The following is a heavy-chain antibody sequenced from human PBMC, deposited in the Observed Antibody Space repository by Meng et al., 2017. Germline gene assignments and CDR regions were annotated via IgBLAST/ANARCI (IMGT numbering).Heavy chain of an antibody. CDR1: GFTFGDYA. V-gene: IGHV3-49*04. J-gene: IGHJ4*02. CDR2: IRSKAYGGTT. D-gene: IGHD3-22*01. CDR3: TRDGGNADYYDSSGRF. Sequence: GESLKISCTASGFTFGDYAMSWVRQAPGKGLEWVGFIRSKAYGGTTEYAASVKGRFTISRDDSKSIAYLQMNSLKTEDTAVYYCTRDGGNADYYDSSGRFWGQGTLATVSS.